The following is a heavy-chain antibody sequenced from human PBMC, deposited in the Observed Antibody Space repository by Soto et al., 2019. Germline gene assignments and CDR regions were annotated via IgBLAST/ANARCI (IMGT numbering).Heavy chain of an antibody. CDR2: ISAYNGNT. Sequence: DSVQVTFQAFCYTFPSYGISWVRQAPGQGLEWMGWISAYNGNTNYAQKLQGRVTMTTDTSTSTAYMELRSLRSDDTAVYYCARDVVVPATTYYYYGMDVWGQGTTVTVSS. V-gene: IGHV1-18*04. CDR1: CYTFPSYG. D-gene: IGHD2-2*01. J-gene: IGHJ6*02. CDR3: ARDVVVPATTYYYYGMDV.